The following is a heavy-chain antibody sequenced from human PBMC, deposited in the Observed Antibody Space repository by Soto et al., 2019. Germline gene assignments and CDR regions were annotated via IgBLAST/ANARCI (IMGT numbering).Heavy chain of an antibody. V-gene: IGHV1-18*01. Sequence: GASVKVSCKASGYTFTSYGISWVRQAPGQGLEWMGWISAYNGNTNYAQKLQGRVTMTTDTSTSTAYMELRSLRSDDTAVYYCARVVTIFGVVIIGGAFDIWGQGTMVNVS. CDR1: GYTFTSYG. CDR2: ISAYNGNT. J-gene: IGHJ3*02. D-gene: IGHD3-3*01. CDR3: ARVVTIFGVVIIGGAFDI.